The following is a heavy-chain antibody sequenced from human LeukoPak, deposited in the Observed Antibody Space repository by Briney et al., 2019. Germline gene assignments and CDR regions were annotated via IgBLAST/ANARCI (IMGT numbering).Heavy chain of an antibody. CDR1: GLTFSSNY. V-gene: IGHV3-11*04. D-gene: IGHD3-10*02. J-gene: IGHJ6*01. Sequence: GGSLRLSCVASGLTFSSNYMSWVRQAPGKGLEWVSYISSSGSTIYYADSVKGRFTISRDNAKNSLYLQMNSLRAEDTAVYYCAELGITMIGGVWGKGTTVTISS. CDR3: AELGITMIGGV. CDR2: ISSSGSTI.